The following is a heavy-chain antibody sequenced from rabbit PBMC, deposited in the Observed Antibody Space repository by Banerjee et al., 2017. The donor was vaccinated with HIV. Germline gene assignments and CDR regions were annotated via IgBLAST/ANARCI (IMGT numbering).Heavy chain of an antibody. J-gene: IGHJ6*01. CDR1: GFSFSSDYD. Sequence: QSLEESGGDLVKPGASLTLTCTASGFSFSSDYDMWWVRQAPGKRLELIACIYTTSGSTWYASWVNGRFTISSHNAQNTLYLQLNSLTAADTATYFCVRRSYYTYGYAGYAYATWGPGTLVTVS. V-gene: IGHV1S43*01. CDR3: VRRSYYTYGYAGYAYAT. CDR2: IYTTSGST. D-gene: IGHD6-1*01.